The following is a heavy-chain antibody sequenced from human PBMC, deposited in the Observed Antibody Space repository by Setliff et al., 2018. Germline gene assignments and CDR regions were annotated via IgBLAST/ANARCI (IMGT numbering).Heavy chain of an antibody. J-gene: IGHJ2*01. CDR2: VYYSGST. Sequence: PSETLSLTCAASGGSFSDYYWTWIRQPPGKGLEWIANVYYSGSTYYNPSLESRVTMSVDTSKSQFSLNLYSVTAADTAVYYCARTSTGRYFDLWGRGTLVTVSS. D-gene: IGHD2-2*01. CDR3: ARTSTGRYFDL. V-gene: IGHV4-59*04. CDR1: GGSFSDYY.